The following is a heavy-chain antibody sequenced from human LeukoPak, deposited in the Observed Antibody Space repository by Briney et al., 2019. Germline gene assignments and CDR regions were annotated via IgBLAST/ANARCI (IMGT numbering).Heavy chain of an antibody. CDR3: ARGEGVNYRYSGFGYFNAVDY. CDR2: NSAYNGNT. J-gene: IGHJ4*02. V-gene: IGHV1-18*01. Sequence: ASVKVSCKASGYTFTSYGISWVRQAPGQGLEWMGWNSAYNGNTNYAQKLQGRVTMTTDTSTSTAYMELRSLRSDDTAVYYCARGEGVNYRYSGFGYFNAVDYWGQGTLVTVSS. CDR1: GYTFTSYG. D-gene: IGHD3-16*02.